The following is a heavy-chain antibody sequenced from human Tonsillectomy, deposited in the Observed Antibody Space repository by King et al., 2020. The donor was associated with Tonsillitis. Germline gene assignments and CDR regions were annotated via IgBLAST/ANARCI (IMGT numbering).Heavy chain of an antibody. D-gene: IGHD2-21*02. J-gene: IGHJ2*01. CDR2: ISWNSGSI. Sequence: VQLVESGGGLVRPGRSLRLSCAASGFTFDDYAMHWARHAPGKGLEWVSGISWNSGSIGYADSVKGRFTISRDNAKNSLYLQMNSLRAEDTALYYCAKGKKVVVTAIPGWCFDLWGRGTLVTVSS. CDR1: GFTFDDYA. V-gene: IGHV3-9*01. CDR3: AKGKKVVVTAIPGWCFDL.